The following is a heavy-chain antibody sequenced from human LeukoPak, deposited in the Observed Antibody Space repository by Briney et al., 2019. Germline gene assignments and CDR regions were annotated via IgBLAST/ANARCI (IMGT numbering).Heavy chain of an antibody. CDR2: INPNSGGT. Sequence: ASVKVSCKASGYTFTGYYMHWVRQAPGQGLEWMGWINPNSGGTNYAQKFQGRVTMTRDTSISTAYMELSRLRSDDTAVYYCATDSRITIFGVVYYYLDYWGQGTLVTVSS. J-gene: IGHJ4*02. V-gene: IGHV1-2*02. CDR3: ATDSRITIFGVVYYYLDY. D-gene: IGHD3-3*01. CDR1: GYTFTGYY.